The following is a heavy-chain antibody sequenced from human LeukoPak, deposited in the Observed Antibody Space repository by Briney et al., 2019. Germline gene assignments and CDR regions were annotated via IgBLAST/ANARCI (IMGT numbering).Heavy chain of an antibody. D-gene: IGHD6-13*01. CDR3: ATGPYSSSWYGGFDY. J-gene: IGHJ4*02. CDR2: IYYSGST. V-gene: IGHV4-31*03. Sequence: SQTLSLTCTVSGGSISSGGYYWSWVRQHPGKGLGGVGYIYYSGSTYYNPSLKSRVTISVDTSKNQFSLKLSSVTAADTAVYYCATGPYSSSWYGGFDYWGQGTLVTVSS. CDR1: GGSISSGGYY.